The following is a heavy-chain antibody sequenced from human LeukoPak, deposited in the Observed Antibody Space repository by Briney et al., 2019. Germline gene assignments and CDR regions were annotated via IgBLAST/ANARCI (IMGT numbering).Heavy chain of an antibody. CDR3: ARGRSYYGSGSYYNSQRYYTYNWFDP. Sequence: SSETLSLTCAVYGGSFSGYYWSWIRQPPGKGLEWIGEINHSGSTNYNPSLKSRVTISVDTSKNQFSLKLSSVTAADTAVYYCARGRSYYGSGSYYNSQRYYTYNWFDPWGQGTLVTVSS. CDR2: INHSGST. CDR1: GGSFSGYY. D-gene: IGHD3-10*01. V-gene: IGHV4-34*01. J-gene: IGHJ5*02.